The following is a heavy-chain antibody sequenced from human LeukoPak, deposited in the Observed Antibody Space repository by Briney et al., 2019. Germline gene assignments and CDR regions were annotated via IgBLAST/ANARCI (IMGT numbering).Heavy chain of an antibody. J-gene: IGHJ3*01. Sequence: PGESLKISCKVSGYSFTSYCIGWVRQMPGKGLEWMGIIYPGDSGPTYSPSFQGQVTISVDMSINTAYLKWSSLQASDTAMYYCGMSGDRVPLQDDVFDVWGQGTMVTVST. D-gene: IGHD1-26*01. CDR2: IYPGDSGP. V-gene: IGHV5-51*01. CDR1: GYSFTSYC. CDR3: GMSGDRVPLQDDVFDV.